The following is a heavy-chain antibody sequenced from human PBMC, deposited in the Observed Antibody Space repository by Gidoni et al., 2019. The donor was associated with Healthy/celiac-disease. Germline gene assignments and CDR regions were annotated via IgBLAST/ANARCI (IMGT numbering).Heavy chain of an antibody. V-gene: IGHV3-21*01. Sequence: EVQLVESGGGLVKPGGSLRLSCAASGFTLSSYSMNWVRQAPGKGLEWVSSISSSSSYIYYADSVKGRFTISRDNAKNSLYLQMNSLRAEDTAVYYCARGFYDSSGYYFLGFDYWGQGTLVTVSS. CDR1: GFTLSSYS. CDR2: ISSSSSYI. CDR3: ARGFYDSSGYYFLGFDY. J-gene: IGHJ4*02. D-gene: IGHD3-22*01.